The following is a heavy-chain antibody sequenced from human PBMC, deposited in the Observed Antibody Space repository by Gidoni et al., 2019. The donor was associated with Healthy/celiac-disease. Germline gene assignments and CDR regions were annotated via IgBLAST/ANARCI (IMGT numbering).Heavy chain of an antibody. J-gene: IGHJ4*02. Sequence: QLQLQESGPGLVKPSETLSLTCTVPGGSISSSSYYWGWIRQPPGKGLEWIGSIYYSGSTYYNPSLKSRVTISVDTSKNQFSLKLSSVTAADTAVYYCAREVEWLAHYFDYWVQGTLVTVSS. CDR1: GGSISSSSYY. D-gene: IGHD6-19*01. CDR3: AREVEWLAHYFDY. V-gene: IGHV4-39*07. CDR2: IYYSGST.